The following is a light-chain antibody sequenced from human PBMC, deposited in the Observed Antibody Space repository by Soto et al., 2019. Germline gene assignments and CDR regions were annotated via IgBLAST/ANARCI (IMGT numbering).Light chain of an antibody. J-gene: IGKJ2*01. CDR1: QSVSSTY. Sequence: EIVLTQSPGTLSLSPGERATLSFRASQSVSSTYLAWYQQKPGQAPRLLIYGASSRATGIPDRFSGSGSGTDFTLTINRLEPEDFAVYYCQQYGGSPPVTFGQGTKLEIE. V-gene: IGKV3-20*01. CDR3: QQYGGSPPVT. CDR2: GAS.